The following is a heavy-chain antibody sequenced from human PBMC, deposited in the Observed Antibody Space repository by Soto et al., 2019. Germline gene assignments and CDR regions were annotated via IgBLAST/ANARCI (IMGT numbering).Heavy chain of an antibody. CDR3: ARIGRLRWGDY. CDR2: ISSSSSTI. Sequence: EVQLVESGGGLVQPGGSLRLSCAASGFTFRSYSMKWVRQAPGKGLEWVSYISSSSSTIYYADSVKGRFTISRDNAKNSLYLQMNSLRAEDTAVYYCARIGRLRWGDYWGQGTLVTVSS. V-gene: IGHV3-48*01. J-gene: IGHJ4*02. D-gene: IGHD4-17*01. CDR1: GFTFRSYS.